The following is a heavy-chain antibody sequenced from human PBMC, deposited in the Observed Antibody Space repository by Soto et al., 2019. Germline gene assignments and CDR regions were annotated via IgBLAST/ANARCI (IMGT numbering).Heavy chain of an antibody. CDR3: ARDQNGSGNYYTRYFDY. Sequence: SGTLFLTCTFSGGSLNSRYLWSWVRQSPGKGLEWIGEIYHSGSTNYNPSPKSRVTISVDKSKNQFSLNLSSVTAADTAVYYCARDQNGSGNYYTRYFDYWGQGTLVPVSS. V-gene: IGHV4-4*02. D-gene: IGHD3-10*01. J-gene: IGHJ4*02. CDR2: IYHSGST. CDR1: GGSLNSRYL.